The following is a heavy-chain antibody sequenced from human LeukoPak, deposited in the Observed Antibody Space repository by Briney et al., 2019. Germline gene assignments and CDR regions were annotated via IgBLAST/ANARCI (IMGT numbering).Heavy chain of an antibody. V-gene: IGHV1-46*01. D-gene: IGHD1-26*01. CDR1: GYTFTSYY. CDR3: ASQRWELLRGTYYYSGMDV. Sequence: ASVKVSCKASGYTFTSYYMHWVRQAPGQGLEWMGIINPSGGSTSYAQKFQGRVTMTRDTSTGTAYMELSSLRSEDTAVYYCASQRWELLRGTYYYSGMDVWGQGTTVTVSS. J-gene: IGHJ6*02. CDR2: INPSGGST.